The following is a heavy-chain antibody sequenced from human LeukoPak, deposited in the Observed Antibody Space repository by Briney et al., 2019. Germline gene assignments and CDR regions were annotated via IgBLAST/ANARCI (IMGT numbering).Heavy chain of an antibody. CDR2: IYYSGST. CDR3: ARGLAYCGGDCYSAILYYYYYYMDV. V-gene: IGHV4-59*08. Sequence: PSETLSLTCTVSGGSISSYYWSWIRQPPGKGLEWIGYIYYSGSTNYNPSLKSRVTISVDTSKNQFSLKLSSVTAADTAVYYCARGLAYCGGDCYSAILYYYYYYMDVWGKGTTVTISS. J-gene: IGHJ6*03. CDR1: GGSISSYY. D-gene: IGHD2-21*02.